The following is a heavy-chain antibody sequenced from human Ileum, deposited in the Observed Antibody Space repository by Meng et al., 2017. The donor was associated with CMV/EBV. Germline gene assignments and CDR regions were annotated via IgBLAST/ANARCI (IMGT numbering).Heavy chain of an antibody. Sequence: CKTSGYDFMTYGINWVREAPGQRLEWMGWINTNTGNPTYAPDFTGRFLFSLDASVSTAYLQISGLRAEDTAVYYCTRGAGAHSAKYNYWGQGTLVTVSS. V-gene: IGHV7-4-1*02. CDR2: INTNTGNP. D-gene: IGHD6-13*01. CDR1: GYDFMTYG. CDR3: TRGAGAHSAKYNY. J-gene: IGHJ4*02.